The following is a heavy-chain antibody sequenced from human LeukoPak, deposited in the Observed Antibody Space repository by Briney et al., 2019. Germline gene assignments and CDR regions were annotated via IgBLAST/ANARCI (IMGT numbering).Heavy chain of an antibody. Sequence: ASVKVSCKASGYTFTGYYMHWARQAPGQGLEWMGWINPNSGGTNYAQKFQGRVTMTRDTSISTAYMELSRLRSDDTAVYYCARDWLERRGAWARRWERGSWFDPWGQGTLVTVSS. CDR1: GYTFTGYY. CDR2: INPNSGGT. J-gene: IGHJ5*02. V-gene: IGHV1-2*02. D-gene: IGHD1-1*01. CDR3: ARDWLERRGAWARRWERGSWFDP.